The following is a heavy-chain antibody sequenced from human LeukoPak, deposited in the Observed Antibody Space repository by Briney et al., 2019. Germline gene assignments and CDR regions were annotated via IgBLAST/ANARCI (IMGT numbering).Heavy chain of an antibody. CDR1: GGSISSDY. V-gene: IGHV4-59*01. D-gene: IGHD1/OR15-1a*01. J-gene: IGHJ4*02. Sequence: KPSETLSLTCTVSGGSISSDYWSWIRQPPGKGLEWIGNINYSGSTNYNPSLKSRVTISGDTSKNQFSLKLSSVTAADTAVYYCARGEQIFDYWGQGTLVTVSS. CDR2: INYSGST. CDR3: ARGEQIFDY.